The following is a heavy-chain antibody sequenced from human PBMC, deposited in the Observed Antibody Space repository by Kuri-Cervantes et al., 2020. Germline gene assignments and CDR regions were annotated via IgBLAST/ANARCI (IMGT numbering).Heavy chain of an antibody. CDR3: AKGPFIATRPRSGYFDY. CDR2: ICWNSGSI. V-gene: IGHV3-9*02. Sequence: LSLTRADSGFTSDDYAMHWVRQAPGKGLEWVSRICWNSGSIGYADSVKGRFTLSRDNAKNSLYLQKMSLRAEETALYYCAKGPFIATRPRSGYFDYWGQGTLVTVSS. J-gene: IGHJ4*02. CDR1: GFTSDDYA. D-gene: IGHD1-26*01.